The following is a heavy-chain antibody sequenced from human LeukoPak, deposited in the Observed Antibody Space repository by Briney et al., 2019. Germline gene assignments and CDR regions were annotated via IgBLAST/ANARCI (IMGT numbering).Heavy chain of an antibody. CDR2: INTNTGNP. CDR1: GYTFTSYA. CDR3: ARNGVPAAMWQILSYYFDY. V-gene: IGHV7-4-1*02. D-gene: IGHD2-2*01. J-gene: IGHJ4*02. Sequence: ASVKVSCKASGYTFTSYAMNWVRQAPGRGLEWMGWINTNTGNPTYAQGFTGRFVFSLDTSVSTAYLQISSLKAEDTAVYYCARNGVPAAMWQILSYYFDYWGQGTLVTVSS.